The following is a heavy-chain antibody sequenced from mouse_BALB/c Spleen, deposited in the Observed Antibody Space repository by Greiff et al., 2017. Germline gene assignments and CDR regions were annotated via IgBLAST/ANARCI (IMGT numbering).Heavy chain of an antibody. V-gene: IGHV5-6-5*01. CDR1: GFTFSSYA. J-gene: IGHJ2*01. Sequence: EVHLVESGGGLVKPGGSLKLSCAASGFTFSSYAMSLVRQTPEKRLEWVASISSGGSTYYPDSVKGRFTISRDNARNILYLQMSSLRSEDTAMYYCARGGVVAHFDYWGQGTTLTVSS. CDR2: ISSGGST. D-gene: IGHD1-1*01. CDR3: ARGGVVAHFDY.